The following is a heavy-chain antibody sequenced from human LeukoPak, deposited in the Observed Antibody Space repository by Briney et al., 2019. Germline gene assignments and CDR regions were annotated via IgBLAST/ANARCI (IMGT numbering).Heavy chain of an antibody. V-gene: IGHV4-59*08. Sequence: SETLSLTCTVSGDSISGFYWSWVRQPPGKGLEWIGYIYYSGSTNYNPSLKSRVTISVDTSKSHFSLKMTSVTAADTAVYYCARHQFTRLAHWGQGTLVTVSS. CDR1: GDSISGFY. D-gene: IGHD2-2*01. J-gene: IGHJ4*02. CDR3: ARHQFTRLAH. CDR2: IYYSGST.